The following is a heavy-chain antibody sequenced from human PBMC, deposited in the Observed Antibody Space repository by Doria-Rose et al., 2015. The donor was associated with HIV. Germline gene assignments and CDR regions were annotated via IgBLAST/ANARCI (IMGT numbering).Heavy chain of an antibody. CDR3: ARIKSSRWYHKYYFDF. D-gene: IGHD6-13*01. Sequence: QVTLKESGPVLVKPTETPTLTCTVSGVSLSSPGMGVSWIRQPPGKALEWLANIFSDDERSYKSSLKSSLTISRGTSKSQVVLTMTDMDPVDTATYYCARIKSSRWYHKYYFDFWGQGTLVIVSA. CDR2: IFSDDER. J-gene: IGHJ4*02. V-gene: IGHV2-26*01. CDR1: GVSLSSPGMG.